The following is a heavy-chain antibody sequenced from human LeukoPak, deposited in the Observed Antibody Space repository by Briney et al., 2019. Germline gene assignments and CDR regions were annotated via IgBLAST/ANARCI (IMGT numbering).Heavy chain of an antibody. CDR1: GGSISSSSYY. V-gene: IGHV4-61*01. CDR2: IYYSGST. D-gene: IGHD2-21*02. Sequence: SETLSLTCTVSGGSISSSSYYWSWIRQPPGKGLEWIGYIYYSGSTNYNPSLKSRVTISVDTSKNQFSLKLSSVTAADTAVYYCARRDCGGDCWAAFDIWGQGTMVTVSS. CDR3: ARRDCGGDCWAAFDI. J-gene: IGHJ3*02.